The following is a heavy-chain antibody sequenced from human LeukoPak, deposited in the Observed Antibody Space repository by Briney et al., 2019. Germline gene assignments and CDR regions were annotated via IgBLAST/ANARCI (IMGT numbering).Heavy chain of an antibody. CDR2: INHSGST. V-gene: IGHV4-34*01. CDR1: GGSFSGYY. Sequence: SETLSLTCAVYGGSFSGYYWSWIRQPPGKGLEWIGEINHSGSTNYNPSLKSRVTISVDTSKNQFSLKLSSVTAADTAVYYCVITYYYYMDVWGKGTTVTISS. CDR3: VITYYYYMDV. J-gene: IGHJ6*03.